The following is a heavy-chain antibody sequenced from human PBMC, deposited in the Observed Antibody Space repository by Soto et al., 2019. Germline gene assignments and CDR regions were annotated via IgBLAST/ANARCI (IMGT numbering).Heavy chain of an antibody. D-gene: IGHD5-12*01. J-gene: IGHJ4*02. CDR1: GFTFDDYA. V-gene: IGHV3-9*01. CDR2: ISWNSGSI. Sequence: GGSLRLSCAASGFTFDDYAMHWVRQAPGKGLEWVSGISWNSGSIGYADSVKGRFTISRDNAKNSLYLQMNSLRAEDTALYYCAKDIASSYDYGYFDYWGQGTLVTVSS. CDR3: AKDIASSYDYGYFDY.